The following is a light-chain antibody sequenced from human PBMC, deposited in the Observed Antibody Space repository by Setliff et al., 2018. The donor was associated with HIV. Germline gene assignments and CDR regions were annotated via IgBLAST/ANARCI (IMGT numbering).Light chain of an antibody. J-gene: IGLJ1*01. Sequence: QSVLAQPASVSGSPGQSITISCTGTSSDIGRYNYVSWYQQYPGKGPTLVIFDVSERPYGVSNRFSGSKSGNTASLIISGLQPDDEADYYCCSYARGSTYVFGSGTKVTVL. CDR2: DVS. CDR3: CSYARGSTYV. V-gene: IGLV2-14*03. CDR1: SSDIGRYNY.